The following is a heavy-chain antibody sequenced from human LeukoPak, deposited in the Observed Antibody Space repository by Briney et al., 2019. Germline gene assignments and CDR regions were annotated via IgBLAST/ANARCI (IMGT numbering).Heavy chain of an antibody. D-gene: IGHD4-11*01. CDR2: MSWNGNSI. Sequence: PGGSLRLSCTGSGFSFDRYAIHWVRQAPGKGLEGVSGMSWNGNSIGYADSVKGRFTISRDNAKNSLYLHMNSLRPEDTALYYCAKAPNSWYYFDYWGQGTLVTVSS. CDR1: GFSFDRYA. CDR3: AKAPNSWYYFDY. V-gene: IGHV3-9*01. J-gene: IGHJ4*02.